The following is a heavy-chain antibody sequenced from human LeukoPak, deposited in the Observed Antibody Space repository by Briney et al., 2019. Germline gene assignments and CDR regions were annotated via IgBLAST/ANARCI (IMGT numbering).Heavy chain of an antibody. CDR3: ARGVGLTQGGTFDY. CDR1: GYSISSGFY. J-gene: IGHJ4*02. CDR2: IYHSGST. Sequence: AETLSLTCTVSGYSISSGFYWGWIRQPPGKGLEWIGSIYHSGSTHYSSSLKSRVAISVDTSKNQLSLRMSSVTAADTAVYYCARGVGLTQGGTFDYWGQGTLVTVSS. V-gene: IGHV4-38-2*02. D-gene: IGHD1-26*01.